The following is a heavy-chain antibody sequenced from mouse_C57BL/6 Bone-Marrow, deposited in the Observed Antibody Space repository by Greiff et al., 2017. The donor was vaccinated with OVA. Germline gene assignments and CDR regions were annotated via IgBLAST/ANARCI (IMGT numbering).Heavy chain of an antibody. D-gene: IGHD2-5*01. Sequence: EVQGVESGTVLARPGASVKMSCKTSGYTFTSYWMHWVKQRPGQGLEWIGAIYPGNSDTSYNQKFKGKAKLTAVTSASTAYMELSSLTNEDSAVYYCTRENYSNYYYAMDYWGQGTSVTVSS. CDR3: TRENYSNYYYAMDY. J-gene: IGHJ4*01. CDR2: IYPGNSDT. V-gene: IGHV1-5*01. CDR1: GYTFTSYW.